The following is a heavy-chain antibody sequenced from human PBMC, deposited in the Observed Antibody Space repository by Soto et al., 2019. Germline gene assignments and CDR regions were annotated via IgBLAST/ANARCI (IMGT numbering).Heavy chain of an antibody. D-gene: IGHD3-10*01. CDR2: IYSGGST. Sequence: PGGSLRLSCAASGFTVSSNYMSWVRQAPGKGLEWVSVIYSGGSTYYADSVKGRFTISRDNSKNTLYLQMNSLRAEDTAVYYCARGMVRGNGYYYYGMDVWGQGTTVTVSS. CDR3: ARGMVRGNGYYYYGMDV. J-gene: IGHJ6*02. V-gene: IGHV3-53*01. CDR1: GFTVSSNY.